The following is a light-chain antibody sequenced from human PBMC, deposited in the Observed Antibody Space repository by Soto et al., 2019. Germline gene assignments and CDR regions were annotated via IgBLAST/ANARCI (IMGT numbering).Light chain of an antibody. CDR3: QHYNNWPPYS. V-gene: IGKV3-15*01. J-gene: IGKJ2*03. CDR2: GAS. CDR1: QDVSTN. Sequence: ETVMTQSPDTLSVSPGESATLSCRASQDVSTNLAWFHQKPGQTPRLVLYGASKRATGIPARFSRSGSGRHFTHPISSLQSEDFGVYYCQHYNNWPPYSFGQGTKVEIK.